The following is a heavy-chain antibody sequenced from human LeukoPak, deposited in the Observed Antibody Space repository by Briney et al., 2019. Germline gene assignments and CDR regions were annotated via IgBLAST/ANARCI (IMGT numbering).Heavy chain of an antibody. CDR3: AKDEGRSAKIVGATRLDPFDI. J-gene: IGHJ3*02. Sequence: GRSLRLSCAASGFTFSSYGMHWVRQAPGKGLEWVAVISYDGSNKYYADSVKGRFTISRDNSKNTLYLQMNSLRAEDTAVYYCAKDEGRSAKIVGATRLDPFDIWGQGTMVTVSS. CDR2: ISYDGSNK. CDR1: GFTFSSYG. V-gene: IGHV3-30*18. D-gene: IGHD1-26*01.